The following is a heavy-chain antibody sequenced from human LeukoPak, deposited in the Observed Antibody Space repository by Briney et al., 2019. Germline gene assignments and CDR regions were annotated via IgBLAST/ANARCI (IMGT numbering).Heavy chain of an antibody. Sequence: ASVKVSCKASGYTFTSHDINWVRQATGQGLEWMGWMNPNSGNTGYAQKFQGRVTMTRDTSINTAYMELHSLRSEDTAVYYCARDAEAFRQVGPRFDIWGQGTMVTVSS. CDR3: ARDAEAFRQVGPRFDI. CDR2: MNPNSGNT. CDR1: GYTFTSHD. J-gene: IGHJ3*02. V-gene: IGHV1-8*01.